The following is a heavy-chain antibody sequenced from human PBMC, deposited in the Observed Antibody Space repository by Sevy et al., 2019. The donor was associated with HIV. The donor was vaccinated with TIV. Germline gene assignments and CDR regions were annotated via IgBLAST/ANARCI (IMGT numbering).Heavy chain of an antibody. CDR1: GGSISSKNYY. CDR3: ARSPPWGNTWLYYFDN. Sequence: SETLSLTCTVSGGSISSKNYYWCWLRQPRGKGLEWIGSVYYSGSTYYNPSLKSRVTISVETSKNQFSLTLSSVTAADTAVYYCARSPPWGNTWLYYFDNWGQGTLVTVSS. CDR2: VYYSGST. V-gene: IGHV4-39*01. D-gene: IGHD6-13*01. J-gene: IGHJ4*02.